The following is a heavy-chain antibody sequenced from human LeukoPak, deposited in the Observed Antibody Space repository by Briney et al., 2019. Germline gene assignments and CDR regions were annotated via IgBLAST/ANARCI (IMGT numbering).Heavy chain of an antibody. CDR1: GFTFSSYW. J-gene: IGHJ4*02. Sequence: GGSLRLPCAASGFTFSSYWMSWVRQAPGKGLGWGANIKQDGSEKYYVDSVKGRFTISRDNAKNSLYLQMNSLRAEDTAVYYCAREVYYYGSGSYGNWGQGTMVTVSS. D-gene: IGHD3-10*01. CDR3: AREVYYYGSGSYGN. V-gene: IGHV3-7*01. CDR2: IKQDGSEK.